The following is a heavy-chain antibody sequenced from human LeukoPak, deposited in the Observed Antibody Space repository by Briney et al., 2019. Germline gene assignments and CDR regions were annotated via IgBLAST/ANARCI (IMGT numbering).Heavy chain of an antibody. CDR2: FDPEDGET. D-gene: IGHD5-12*01. J-gene: IGHJ6*02. V-gene: IGHV1-24*01. CDR3: ATGRIVATLYGMDV. CDR1: GYTLTELS. Sequence: GASVKVSCKVSGYTLTELSMHWVRQAPGKGLEWMGGFDPEDGETIYAQKFQGRVTMTEGTSTDTAYMELSSLRSEDTAVYYCATGRIVATLYGMDVWGQGTTVTVSS.